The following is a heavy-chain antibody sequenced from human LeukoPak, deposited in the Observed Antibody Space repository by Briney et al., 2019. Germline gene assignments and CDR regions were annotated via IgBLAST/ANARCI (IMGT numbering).Heavy chain of an antibody. Sequence: PGGSLRLSCAASGFAVSNNYISWVRQAPGKGLEWVSVIYSAGNTYYADSVKGRFTISRDNSKNTVYLQMNSLRAEDTAVYYCAGFAKPKDAFDIWGQGTMVTVSS. CDR2: IYSAGNT. CDR1: GFAVSNNY. CDR3: AGFAKPKDAFDI. J-gene: IGHJ3*02. D-gene: IGHD2-2*02. V-gene: IGHV3-53*01.